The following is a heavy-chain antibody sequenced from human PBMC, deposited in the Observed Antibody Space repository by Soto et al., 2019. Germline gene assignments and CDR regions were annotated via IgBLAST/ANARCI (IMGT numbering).Heavy chain of an antibody. J-gene: IGHJ6*02. D-gene: IGHD2-8*01. Sequence: SQTLSLPCAISGDSVSSNSSACNFIRQSPSRGLEWLGRTYYRSKWYNDYAVSVKSRITINPDTSKNQFSLQLNSVTPEDTAVYYCAREALLGYCTNGVCRTSMDVWGQGTTVTVSS. V-gene: IGHV6-1*01. CDR1: GDSVSSNSSA. CDR3: AREALLGYCTNGVCRTSMDV. CDR2: TYYRSKWYN.